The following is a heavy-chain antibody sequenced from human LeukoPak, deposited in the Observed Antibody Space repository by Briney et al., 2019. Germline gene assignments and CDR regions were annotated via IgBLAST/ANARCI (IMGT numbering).Heavy chain of an antibody. J-gene: IGHJ3*02. D-gene: IGHD3-16*01. CDR3: ARENLGLGAFDI. CDR1: GYTFTSYY. CDR2: INPSGGST. V-gene: IGHV1-46*01. Sequence: ASVKVSCKASGYTFTSYYMHWVRQAPGQGLEWMGIINPSGGSTSYAQKFQGRVTMARDTSTSTVYMELSSLRSEDTAVYYCARENLGLGAFDIWGQGTMVTVSS.